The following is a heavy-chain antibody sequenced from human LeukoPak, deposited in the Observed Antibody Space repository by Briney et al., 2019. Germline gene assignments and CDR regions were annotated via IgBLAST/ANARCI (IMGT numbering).Heavy chain of an antibody. J-gene: IGHJ4*02. CDR3: ARVSSSSSLGIDY. V-gene: IGHV4-39*07. CDR2: IYYSGST. CDR1: GGSISSSSYY. Sequence: PSETLSLTCTVSGGSISSSSYYWGWIRQPPGKGLEWIGGIYYSGSTYYNPSLKSRVTISVDTSKNQFSLKLSSVTAADTAVYYCARVSSSSSLGIDYWGQGTLVTVSS. D-gene: IGHD6-6*01.